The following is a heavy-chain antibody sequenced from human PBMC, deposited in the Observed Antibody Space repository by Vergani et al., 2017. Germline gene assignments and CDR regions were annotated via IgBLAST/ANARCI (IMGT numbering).Heavy chain of an antibody. V-gene: IGHV4-34*01. Sequence: QVQLQQWGAGLLKPSETLSLTCAVYGGSFSGYYWSWIRQPPGKGLEWIGEINHSGSTNYNPSLKRRVTISVYTSKNQFSLKLSSVTAADTAVYYCARWSRRSGYYVGSPAFDIWGQGTMVTVSS. CDR1: GGSFSGYY. D-gene: IGHD3-3*01. J-gene: IGHJ3*02. CDR2: INHSGST. CDR3: ARWSRRSGYYVGSPAFDI.